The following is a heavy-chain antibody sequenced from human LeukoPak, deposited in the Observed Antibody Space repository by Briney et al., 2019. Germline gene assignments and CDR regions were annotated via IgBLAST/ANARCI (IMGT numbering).Heavy chain of an antibody. CDR3: ARDAVFLGGSFDY. Sequence: ASVKVSCKASGYTFTGYYMHWVRQAPGQGLEWMGRINPNSGGTNYAQKFQGRVTMTRDTSISTAYMELSRLRSDDTAVYYCARDAVFLGGSFDYWGQGTLVTVSS. J-gene: IGHJ4*02. D-gene: IGHD2-15*01. V-gene: IGHV1-2*06. CDR2: INPNSGGT. CDR1: GYTFTGYY.